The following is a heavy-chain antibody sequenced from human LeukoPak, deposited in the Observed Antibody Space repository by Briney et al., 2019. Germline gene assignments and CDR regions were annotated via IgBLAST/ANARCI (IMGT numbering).Heavy chain of an antibody. J-gene: IGHJ4*02. Sequence: GGSLRLSCAASGFTFSSYWMHWVRQAPGKGLVWVSRINSDGSSTSYADSVKGRFTISRDNAKNTLYLQMNSLRAEDTAVYYCASDSGLLAAALACWGQGTLVTVSS. CDR3: ASDSGLLAAALAC. CDR1: GFTFSSYW. D-gene: IGHD6-13*01. V-gene: IGHV3-74*01. CDR2: INSDGSST.